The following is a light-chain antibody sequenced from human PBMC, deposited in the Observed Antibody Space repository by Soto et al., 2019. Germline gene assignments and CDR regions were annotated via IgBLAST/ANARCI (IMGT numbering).Light chain of an antibody. J-gene: IGLJ2*01. V-gene: IGLV1-40*01. CDR2: GNT. Sequence: QSVLTQPPSVSGSPGQRVTISCTGSSSNIGAGYDVHWYQQLPGRAPKLIIYGNTNRPSGVPDRFSGSKSGTSASLAITGLHAEDEADYYCLSFDSSLSVVFGGGTKLTVL. CDR3: LSFDSSLSVV. CDR1: SSNIGAGYD.